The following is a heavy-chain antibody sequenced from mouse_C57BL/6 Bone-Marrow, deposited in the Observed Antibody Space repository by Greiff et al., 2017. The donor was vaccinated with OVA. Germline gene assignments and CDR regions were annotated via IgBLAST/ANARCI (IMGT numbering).Heavy chain of an antibody. CDR2: IDPSDSYT. J-gene: IGHJ2*01. D-gene: IGHD1-1*02. V-gene: IGHV1-59*01. Sequence: VQLQQSGAELVRPGTSVKLSCKASGYTFTSYWMHWVKQRPGQGLEWIGVIDPSDSYTNYNQKFKGKAILTVDTSSRTAYMQLSSLTSEDSAVYYCATGYGGGFDYWGQSTTLTVSS. CDR1: GYTFTSYW. CDR3: ATGYGGGFDY.